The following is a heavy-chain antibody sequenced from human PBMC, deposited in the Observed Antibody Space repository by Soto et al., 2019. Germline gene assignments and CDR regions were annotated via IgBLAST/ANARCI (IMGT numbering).Heavy chain of an antibody. Sequence: SETLSLTCTVSGGSISSGGYYWSWIRQHPGKGLEWIGYIYYSGSTYYNPSLKSRVTISVDTSKNQFSLKLSSVTAADTAVYYCARGYCSGGSCYNGYFDYWGQGTLVTVSS. CDR2: IYYSGST. J-gene: IGHJ4*02. V-gene: IGHV4-31*03. D-gene: IGHD2-15*01. CDR3: ARGYCSGGSCYNGYFDY. CDR1: GGSISSGGYY.